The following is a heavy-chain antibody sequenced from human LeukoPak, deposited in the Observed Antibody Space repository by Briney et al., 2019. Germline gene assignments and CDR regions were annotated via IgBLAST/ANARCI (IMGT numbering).Heavy chain of an antibody. CDR3: ARSVLRLGELSFFDY. Sequence: SETLSLTCTVSGGSISSGGYYWSWIRQHPGRGLEWIGYIYYSGSTYYNPSLKSRVTISVDTSKNQFSLKLSSVTAADTAVYYCARSVLRLGELSFFDYWGQGTLVTVSS. V-gene: IGHV4-31*03. CDR2: IYYSGST. J-gene: IGHJ4*02. CDR1: GGSISSGGYY. D-gene: IGHD3-16*02.